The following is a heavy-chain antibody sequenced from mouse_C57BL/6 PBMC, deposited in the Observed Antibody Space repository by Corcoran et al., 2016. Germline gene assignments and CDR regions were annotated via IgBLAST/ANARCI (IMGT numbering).Heavy chain of an antibody. V-gene: IGHV1-81*01. Sequence: QVQLQQSGAELERPGASVKMSCKASGDTFTRYGKSWVKQRTGQGLEWIGEIYPRSGNTYYNEKFKGKDTLTADKSSSTAYMELRSLKSEDSAVYFCARYDYYGSSHDYWGQGTTLTVSS. CDR1: GDTFTRYG. CDR3: ARYDYYGSSHDY. J-gene: IGHJ2*01. CDR2: IYPRSGNT. D-gene: IGHD1-1*01.